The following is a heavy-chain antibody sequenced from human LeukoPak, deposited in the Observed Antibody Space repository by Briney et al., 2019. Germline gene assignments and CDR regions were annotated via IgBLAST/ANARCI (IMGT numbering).Heavy chain of an antibody. CDR3: VRYCSSTTCYTRAVDY. D-gene: IGHD2-2*02. Sequence: SETLSLTCTVSGYSITSGYNWAWIRQPPGKVLEWIGSIYHSGSAYYNPSLKSRVTISVDTSKNQFSLKLSSVTAADTAVYYCVRYCSSTTCYTRAVDYWGQGTLVTVS. CDR2: IYHSGSA. V-gene: IGHV4-38-2*02. J-gene: IGHJ4*02. CDR1: GYSITSGYN.